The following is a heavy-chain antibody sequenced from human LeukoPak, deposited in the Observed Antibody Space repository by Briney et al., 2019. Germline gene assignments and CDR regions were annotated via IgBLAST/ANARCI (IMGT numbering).Heavy chain of an antibody. Sequence: PGGSLRLSCAASGFTFSSYWMHWVRQAPGKGLVWVSCINSDGSSTSYADSVKGRFTISRDNAKNTLYLQMNSLRAEDTAVYYCARVRSSWYWWNIGGSFDNWGQGTLVTVSS. CDR3: ARVRSSWYWWNIGGSFDN. CDR2: INSDGSST. CDR1: GFTFSSYW. D-gene: IGHD6-13*01. V-gene: IGHV3-74*01. J-gene: IGHJ4*02.